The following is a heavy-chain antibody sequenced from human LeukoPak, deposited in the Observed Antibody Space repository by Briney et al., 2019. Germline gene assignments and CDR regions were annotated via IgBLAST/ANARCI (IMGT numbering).Heavy chain of an antibody. Sequence: PSETLSLTCSVSGGSITSCYWSWIRQPAGKGLEWIGNIFYSGSTYYSPSLKSRVTISLDTSRNQFSLKLTSVTAADTAVYYCAKSNGYGLVDIWGQGTMVTVSS. CDR1: GGSITSCY. CDR2: IFYSGST. CDR3: AKSNGYGLVDI. D-gene: IGHD3-10*01. J-gene: IGHJ3*02. V-gene: IGHV4-59*12.